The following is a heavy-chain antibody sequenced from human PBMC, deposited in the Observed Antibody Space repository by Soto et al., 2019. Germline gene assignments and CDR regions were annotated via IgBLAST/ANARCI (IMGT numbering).Heavy chain of an antibody. V-gene: IGHV3-48*02. CDR2: ISSSSSTI. D-gene: IGHD5-18*01. J-gene: IGHJ4*02. Sequence: EVQLVESGGGLVQPGGSLRLSCVASGFTFSSYSMNWVRQAPGKGLAWVSYISSSSSTIYYADSVKGRFTISRDNAKNSLYLQMNSLRDEDTAVYYCAREIQLWDTPFDYWGQGTLVTVSS. CDR3: AREIQLWDTPFDY. CDR1: GFTFSSYS.